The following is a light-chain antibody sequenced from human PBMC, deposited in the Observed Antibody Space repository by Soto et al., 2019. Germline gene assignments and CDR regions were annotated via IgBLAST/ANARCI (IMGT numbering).Light chain of an antibody. CDR1: QSISSY. V-gene: IGKV3-11*01. CDR3: QQYNNWWT. Sequence: VVLTQSPDTLSLPPGERATLSCRASQSISSYLAWYQQKPGQAPRLLIYDASSRATGIPARFSGSGSGTDFTLTISSLEPEDFAVYYCQQYNNWWTFGQGTKVDIK. J-gene: IGKJ1*01. CDR2: DAS.